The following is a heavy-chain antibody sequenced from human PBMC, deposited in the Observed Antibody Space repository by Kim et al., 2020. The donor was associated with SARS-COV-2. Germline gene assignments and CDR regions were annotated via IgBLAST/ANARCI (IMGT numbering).Heavy chain of an antibody. V-gene: IGHV3-13*01. D-gene: IGHD3-16*01. CDR1: GLTFSSHD. CDR2: IGAAGDT. Sequence: GESLRLSCAASGLTFSSHDAHWVRQSTGRGLEWVSRIGAAGDTDYAGSVKGRFTISLDSDKKSLYLQMNNLGAGDTAVYYCARVLRGPWRIDLWGRGTLVSVSS. J-gene: IGHJ2*01. CDR3: ARVLRGPWRIDL.